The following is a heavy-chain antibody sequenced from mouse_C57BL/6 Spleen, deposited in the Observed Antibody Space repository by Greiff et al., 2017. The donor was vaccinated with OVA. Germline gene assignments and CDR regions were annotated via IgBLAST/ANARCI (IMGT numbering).Heavy chain of an antibody. Sequence: VQVVESGPELVKPGASVKISCKASGYAFSSSWMNWVKQRPGKGLEWIGRIYPGDGDTNYNGKFKGKATLTADKSSSTAYMQLSSLTSEDSAVYFCASRIYYDYDGGFAYWGQGTLVTVSA. V-gene: IGHV1-82*01. CDR1: GYAFSSSW. CDR3: ASRIYYDYDGGFAY. D-gene: IGHD2-4*01. J-gene: IGHJ3*01. CDR2: IYPGDGDT.